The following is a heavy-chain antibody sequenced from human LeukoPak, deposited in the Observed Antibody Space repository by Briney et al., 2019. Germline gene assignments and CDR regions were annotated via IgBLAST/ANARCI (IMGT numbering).Heavy chain of an antibody. J-gene: IGHJ4*02. V-gene: IGHV3-74*01. D-gene: IGHD1-1*01. CDR1: GLTFRNYW. CDR2: INGDGSDI. Sequence: PGGSLRLSCAVSGLTFRNYWMHWVRQAPGKGLVWVSRINGDGSDISYADSVKGRFTISRDNAKNTLSLQMNSLTDDDTALYYCTGGFGHNWSPFEYWGQGTLVTVSS. CDR3: TGGFGHNWSPFEY.